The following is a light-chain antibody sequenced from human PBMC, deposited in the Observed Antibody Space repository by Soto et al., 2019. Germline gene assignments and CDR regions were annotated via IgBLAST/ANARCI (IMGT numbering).Light chain of an antibody. Sequence: DIQLTQSPSPLSASIGDRVTITCRASQDIRHFLNWYQQKPGKAPKLLIYSSSAVQSGVPSRFSGSGSGTDFTLIISRLQPEDLATYYCQQTNFIPRTFGQGTKVEIK. J-gene: IGKJ1*01. CDR2: SSS. CDR1: QDIRHF. V-gene: IGKV1-39*01. CDR3: QQTNFIPRT.